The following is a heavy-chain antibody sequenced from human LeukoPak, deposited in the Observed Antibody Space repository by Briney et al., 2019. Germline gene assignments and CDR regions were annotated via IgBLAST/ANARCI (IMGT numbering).Heavy chain of an antibody. CDR1: GFTFSTYP. D-gene: IGHD1-26*01. Sequence: GGSLRLSCAASGFTFSTYPMHWVRQAPGKGLEYVSAITNNGGSTYYANSVKGRFTISRDNSKNTLYLQMGSLRTEDMAVYYCARRPAVTGSYYFDSWGQGTLVTVSS. J-gene: IGHJ4*02. CDR3: ARRPAVTGSYYFDS. CDR2: ITNNGGST. V-gene: IGHV3-64*01.